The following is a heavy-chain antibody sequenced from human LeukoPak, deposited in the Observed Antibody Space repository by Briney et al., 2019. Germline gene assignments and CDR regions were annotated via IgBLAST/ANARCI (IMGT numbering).Heavy chain of an antibody. CDR3: ARDPRRSCSSTSCYSREPWFDP. J-gene: IGHJ5*02. CDR1: GFTFSSYS. Sequence: GGSLRLSCAASGFTFSSYSMNWVRQAPGKGLERVSSTSSSSSYIYYADSVKGGFTISRDNAKTSLYLQMNSLRAADTTVYYCARDPRRSCSSTSCYSREPWFDPWGQGTLVTVSS. CDR2: TSSSSSYI. V-gene: IGHV3-21*01. D-gene: IGHD2-2*02.